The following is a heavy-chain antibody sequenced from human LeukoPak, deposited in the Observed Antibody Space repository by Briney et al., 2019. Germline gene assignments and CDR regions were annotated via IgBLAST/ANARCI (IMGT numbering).Heavy chain of an antibody. J-gene: IGHJ4*02. Sequence: GGSLGLSCAASGFTFSSYEMNWVRQAPGKGLEWVSYISSSGSTIYYADSVKGRFTISRDNAKNSLYLQMNSLRAEDTAVYYCAGETYYGGNSGSFDYWGQGTLVTVSS. CDR3: AGETYYGGNSGSFDY. CDR2: ISSSGSTI. V-gene: IGHV3-48*03. CDR1: GFTFSSYE. D-gene: IGHD4-23*01.